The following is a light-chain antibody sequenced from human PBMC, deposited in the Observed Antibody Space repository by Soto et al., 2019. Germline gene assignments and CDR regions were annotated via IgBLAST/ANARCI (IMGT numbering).Light chain of an antibody. CDR2: LGS. J-gene: IGKJ2*01. V-gene: IGKV2-28*01. CDR1: QSLLHTNGHNY. Sequence: IVMTQSPLSLPVTLGESASISCRSSQSLLHTNGHNYLVWYLQKPGQSPQLLIYLGSNRVSGVPDRFSGSGSGTDFTLKISRVEAEDVGVYYCMQALQTPPYTFGQGTKLEIK. CDR3: MQALQTPPYT.